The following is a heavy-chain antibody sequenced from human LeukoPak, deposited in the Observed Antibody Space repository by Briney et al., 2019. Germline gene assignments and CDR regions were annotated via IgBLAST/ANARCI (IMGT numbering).Heavy chain of an antibody. V-gene: IGHV1-3*01. Sequence: GASVKVSCKASGYTFTSYAMHWVRQAPGQRLEWMGWINAGNGNTKYSQKFQGRVTITRDTSASTAYMELSSLRSEDTAVYYCARVPDYGDPGAFDIWGQGTMVTVSS. CDR3: ARVPDYGDPGAFDI. J-gene: IGHJ3*02. CDR2: INAGNGNT. D-gene: IGHD4-17*01. CDR1: GYTFTSYA.